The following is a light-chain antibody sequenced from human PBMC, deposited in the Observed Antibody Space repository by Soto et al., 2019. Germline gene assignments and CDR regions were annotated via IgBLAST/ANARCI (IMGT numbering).Light chain of an antibody. J-gene: IGLJ1*01. Sequence: HSVLTQPASVSGSPGQSITISCTGTSSDVGGYNYVSWYQHHPGKAPKLMIYDVSNRPSGVSNRFSGSKSGNTASLTISGLQPEDEADYYCSSYTTSNTRQIDLGTGTKVTVL. CDR1: SSDVGGYNY. V-gene: IGLV2-14*03. CDR3: SSYTTSNTRQID. CDR2: DVS.